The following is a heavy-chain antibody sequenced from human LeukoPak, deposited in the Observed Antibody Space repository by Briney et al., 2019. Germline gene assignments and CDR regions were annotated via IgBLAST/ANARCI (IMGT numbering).Heavy chain of an antibody. CDR1: GGTFSSYA. CDR2: IIPIFGTA. Sequence: GASVKVSCKASGGTFSSYAISWVRQAPGQGLEWMGGIIPIFGTANYAQKFQGRVTITADKSTSTAYMELSSLRSEDTAVYYCAKGDTTWELPHDDWGQGTLVTVSS. V-gene: IGHV1-69*06. J-gene: IGHJ4*02. D-gene: IGHD1-26*01. CDR3: AKGDTTWELPHDD.